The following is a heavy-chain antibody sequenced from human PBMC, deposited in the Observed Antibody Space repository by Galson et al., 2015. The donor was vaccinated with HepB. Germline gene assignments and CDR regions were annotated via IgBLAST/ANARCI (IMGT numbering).Heavy chain of an antibody. CDR1: GFTFSSYW. CDR3: AKEGPTIFGVSFDY. J-gene: IGHJ4*02. D-gene: IGHD3-3*01. V-gene: IGHV3-7*01. CDR2: IKQDGSEK. Sequence: SLRLSCAASGFTFSSYWMSWVRQAPGKGLEWVANIKQDGSEKYYVDSVKGRFTISRDNAKNSLYLQMNSLRAEDTAVYYCAKEGPTIFGVSFDYWGQGTLVTVSS.